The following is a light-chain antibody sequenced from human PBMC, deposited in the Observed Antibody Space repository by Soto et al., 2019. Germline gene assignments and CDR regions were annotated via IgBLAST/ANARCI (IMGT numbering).Light chain of an antibody. CDR1: STNIGNNY. CDR3: GTWDSSLSAGV. Sequence: QSVLTQPPSVSGAPGQKVTISCSGSSTNIGNNYVSWYQHLPGTAPKLLIYDISERPSGIPDRFSGSKSGTSATLGITGLQTGDEADYYCGTWDSSLSAGVFGGGTQLTVL. J-gene: IGLJ2*01. V-gene: IGLV1-51*01. CDR2: DIS.